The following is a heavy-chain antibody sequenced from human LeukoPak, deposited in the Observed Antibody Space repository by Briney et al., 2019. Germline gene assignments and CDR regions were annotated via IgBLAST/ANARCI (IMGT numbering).Heavy chain of an antibody. D-gene: IGHD3-10*01. J-gene: IGHJ4*02. CDR1: GYTFTSYY. CDR2: INPSGGST. V-gene: IGHV1-46*01. Sequence: GASVKVSCKASGYTFTSYYMHWVRQAPGQGLEWMGIINPSGGSTSYAQKFQGRVTMTRDTSTSTVYMELSRLRSDDTAVYYCARAGVRGPTSLGWGQGTLVTVSS. CDR3: ARAGVRGPTSLG.